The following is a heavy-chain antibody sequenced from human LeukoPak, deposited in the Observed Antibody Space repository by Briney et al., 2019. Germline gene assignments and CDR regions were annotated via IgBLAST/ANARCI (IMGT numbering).Heavy chain of an antibody. D-gene: IGHD1-26*01. CDR1: GGSISSYY. J-gene: IGHJ4*02. CDR2: IHYSGST. Sequence: SETLSLTCTVSGGSISSYYWSWIRQPPGKGLEWIGYIHYSGSTNYNPSLKSRVTISIDTSKNQFSLKLNSVTVADTAVYYCARLVGATKNFDYWGQGTLVTVSS. V-gene: IGHV4-59*01. CDR3: ARLVGATKNFDY.